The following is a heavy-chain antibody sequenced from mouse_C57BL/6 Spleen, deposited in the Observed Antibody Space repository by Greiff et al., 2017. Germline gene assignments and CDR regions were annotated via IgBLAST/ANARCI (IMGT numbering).Heavy chain of an antibody. V-gene: IGHV1-53*01. CDR3: ARGYYGSSFDY. CDR2: INPSNGGT. D-gene: IGHD1-1*01. J-gene: IGHJ2*01. CDR1: GYTFTSYW. Sequence: VQLKQPGPELVKPGASVKLSCKASGYTFTSYWMHWVKQRPGQGLEWIGNINPSNGGTNYNEKFKSKATLTVDKSSSTAYMQLSSLTSEDAAVYYCARGYYGSSFDYWGQGATLTVSS.